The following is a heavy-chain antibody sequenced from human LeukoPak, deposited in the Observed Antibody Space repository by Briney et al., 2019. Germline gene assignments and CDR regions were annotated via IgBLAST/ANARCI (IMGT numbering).Heavy chain of an antibody. V-gene: IGHV4-4*07. CDR3: TRDFYGDDGHHPFDY. CDR2: IYASGCT. CDR1: GGSISNYY. J-gene: IGHJ4*02. D-gene: IGHD2/OR15-2a*01. Sequence: PAEPLTLTCSVSGGSISNYYWNWLRQPAGKGLEWIGRIYASGCTNYNPSLNSRVTISMDKSKNHFSLNLKSVTAADTAFYYCTRDFYGDDGHHPFDYWGQGIQVSVSS.